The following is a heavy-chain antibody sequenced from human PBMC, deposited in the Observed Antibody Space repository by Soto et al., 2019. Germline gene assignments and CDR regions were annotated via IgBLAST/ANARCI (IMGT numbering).Heavy chain of an antibody. CDR2: IYSIGSS. CDR1: GGSISSSY. V-gene: IGHV4-39*01. J-gene: IGHJ6*02. Sequence: GTLSLTCTVSGGSISSSYWGWIRQPPGKGLEWIGSIYSIGSSYYNPSLKGRVTISADTSKNQFSLNLISVTAADTAVYYCRRSSRYSTDVWGQGTTVTVSS. CDR3: RRSSRYSTDV. D-gene: IGHD2-2*01.